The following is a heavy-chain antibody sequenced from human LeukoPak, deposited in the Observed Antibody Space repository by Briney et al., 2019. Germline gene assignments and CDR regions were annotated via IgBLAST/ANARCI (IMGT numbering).Heavy chain of an antibody. J-gene: IGHJ6*03. CDR2: IYYSGST. V-gene: IGHV4-39*01. CDR3: ARHLYSSSAGDYYYYYMDV. D-gene: IGHD6-6*01. CDR1: GGSISSSSYY. Sequence: SETLSLTCTVSGGSISSSSYYWGWIRQPPGKGLEWIGSIYYSGSTYYNPSLKSRVTISVDTSKNQFSLKLSSVTAADTAVYYCARHLYSSSAGDYYYYYMDVWGKGTTVTVSS.